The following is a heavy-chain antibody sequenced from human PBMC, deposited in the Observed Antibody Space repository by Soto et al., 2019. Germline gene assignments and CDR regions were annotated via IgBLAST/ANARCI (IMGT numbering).Heavy chain of an antibody. CDR3: ARWIAAAGTIPLPFQH. CDR1: GGSISSGGYS. V-gene: IGHV4-30-2*01. D-gene: IGHD6-13*01. J-gene: IGHJ1*01. Sequence: QLQLQESGSGLVKPSQTLSLTCAVSGGSISSGGYSWSGIRQPPGKGLEWIGYVYHSGSTYSNPSLKSRFTISVDRSKNQFSLKLSSVTAADTAVYYWARWIAAAGTIPLPFQHWGQGTLVTVSS. CDR2: VYHSGST.